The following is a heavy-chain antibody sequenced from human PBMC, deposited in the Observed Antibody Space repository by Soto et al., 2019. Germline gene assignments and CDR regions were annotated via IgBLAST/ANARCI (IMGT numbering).Heavy chain of an antibody. Sequence: ASVKVSCKVSGYTLAELSMHWVRQAPGKGLEWMGGFDPEDGETIYAQKFQGRVTMTEDTSTDTAYMELSSLRSEDTAVYYCATGLYYDILTGFAYWGQGTLVTVSS. CDR1: GYTLAELS. J-gene: IGHJ4*02. CDR3: ATGLYYDILTGFAY. D-gene: IGHD3-9*01. CDR2: FDPEDGET. V-gene: IGHV1-24*01.